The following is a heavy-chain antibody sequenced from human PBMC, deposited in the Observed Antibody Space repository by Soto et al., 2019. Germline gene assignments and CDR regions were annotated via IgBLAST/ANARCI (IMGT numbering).Heavy chain of an antibody. J-gene: IGHJ4*02. D-gene: IGHD7-27*01. Sequence: PGGSLRLSCAASGFSFSISPMHWVRQAPGKGPEWVALISYDGTNKFYADSVKGRFTISRDNSMSTLYLQVDSLRPEDAAVYYCARDPKTSGGQHWAFNYFDSWGQGTLVTV. CDR2: ISYDGTNK. CDR3: ARDPKTSGGQHWAFNYFDS. CDR1: GFSFSISP. V-gene: IGHV3-30-3*01.